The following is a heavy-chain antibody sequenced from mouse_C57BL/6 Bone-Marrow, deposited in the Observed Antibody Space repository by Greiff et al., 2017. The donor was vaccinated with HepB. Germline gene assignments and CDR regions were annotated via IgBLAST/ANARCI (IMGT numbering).Heavy chain of an antibody. CDR2: IWSGGST. CDR1: GFSLTSYG. V-gene: IGHV2-2*01. D-gene: IGHD1-1*01. Sequence: VQLQQSGPGLVQPSQSLSITCTVSGFSLTSYGVHWVRQSPGKGLEWLGVIWSGGSTGYNAAFISRLSISKDKSKSQVFFKMNSLQADDTAIYYCARRGYGSFAYWGQGTLVTVSA. CDR3: ARRGYGSFAY. J-gene: IGHJ3*01.